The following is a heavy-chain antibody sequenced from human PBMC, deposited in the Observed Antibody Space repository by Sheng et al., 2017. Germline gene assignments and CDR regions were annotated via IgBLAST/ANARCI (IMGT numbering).Heavy chain of an antibody. CDR1: VTPSTIISG. CDR2: TMYGGNT. Sequence: QVYLQESGPGLVKPSGDPCPSPALSLVTPSTIISGGVGSASPPGKGLEWIGETMYGGNTNYNPSLKSPSRXVNRQVKNQIFLRVTSVTAADTAVYYCVREPSGHLAFSVWGQGTMVTVSS. V-gene: IGHV4-4*02. CDR3: VREPSGHLAFSV. J-gene: IGHJ3*01.